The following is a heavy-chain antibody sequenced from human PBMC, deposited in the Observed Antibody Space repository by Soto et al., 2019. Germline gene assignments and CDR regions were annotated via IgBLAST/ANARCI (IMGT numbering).Heavy chain of an antibody. D-gene: IGHD1-26*01. CDR3: ARETHNARNSGSPRD. Sequence: QVQLVESGGGVVQPGRSLRLSCAASGFTFSAYLMHWVRQAPGKGLEWVAVMSRDINSEYYADSVKGRFTISRDNSKNMLYLQMNSLRPEDTGVYYCARETHNARNSGSPRDWGQGTLVTVSS. J-gene: IGHJ4*02. CDR2: MSRDINSE. V-gene: IGHV3-30-3*01. CDR1: GFTFSAYL.